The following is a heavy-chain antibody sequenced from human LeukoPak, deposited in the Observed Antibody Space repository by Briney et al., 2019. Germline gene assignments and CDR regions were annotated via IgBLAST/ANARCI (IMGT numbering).Heavy chain of an antibody. Sequence: GGSLRLSCAASGFTFSSYSMNWVRQAPGKGLEWVSSISSSSSYIYYADSVKGRFTISRDNAKNSLYLQMNSLRAEDTAVYYCARGASQQLVFDYWGQGTLVTASS. J-gene: IGHJ4*02. V-gene: IGHV3-21*01. CDR1: GFTFSSYS. CDR3: ARGASQQLVFDY. D-gene: IGHD6-13*01. CDR2: ISSSSSYI.